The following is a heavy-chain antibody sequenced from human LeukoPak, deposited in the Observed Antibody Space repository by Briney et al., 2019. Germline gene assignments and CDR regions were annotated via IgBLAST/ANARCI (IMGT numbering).Heavy chain of an antibody. CDR1: GFTLSSYA. Sequence: GGSLRLSCAASGFTLSSYAMSWVRQAPGKGLEWVSAISGSGGSTYYADSVKGRFTISRDNSKNTLYLQMNSLRVEDTAVYYCAKDRGRVWVQVANWGQGTLVTVSS. D-gene: IGHD2-15*01. CDR2: ISGSGGST. CDR3: AKDRGRVWVQVAN. J-gene: IGHJ4*02. V-gene: IGHV3-23*01.